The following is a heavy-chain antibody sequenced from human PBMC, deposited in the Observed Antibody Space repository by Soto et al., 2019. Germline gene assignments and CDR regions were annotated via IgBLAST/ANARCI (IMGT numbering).Heavy chain of an antibody. Sequence: ASVKVSCKASGYTFTGYYMHWVRQAPGQGLERMGWINPNSGGTNYAQKFQGWVTMTRDTSISTAYMGLSRLRSDDTAVYYGARGDIVAKRLGGMDVWGQGTTVNVSS. CDR2: INPNSGGT. J-gene: IGHJ6*02. V-gene: IGHV1-2*04. D-gene: IGHD2-15*01. CDR1: GYTFTGYY. CDR3: ARGDIVAKRLGGMDV.